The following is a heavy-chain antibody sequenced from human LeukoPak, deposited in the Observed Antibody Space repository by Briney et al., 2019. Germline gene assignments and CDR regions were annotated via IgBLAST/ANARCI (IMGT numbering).Heavy chain of an antibody. CDR2: IKQDGSEK. CDR3: ARTLGYCSSTNCFLTFDY. V-gene: IGHV3-7*04. J-gene: IGHJ4*02. CDR1: GFSFSNHW. D-gene: IGHD2-2*01. Sequence: PGGSLRLSCAASGFSFSNHWMSWVRQAPGKGLEWVANIKQDGSEKYYVDSVKGRFTISRDNAKNSLYLQMNSLRAEDTAVYYCARTLGYCSSTNCFLTFDYWGQGTLVTVSS.